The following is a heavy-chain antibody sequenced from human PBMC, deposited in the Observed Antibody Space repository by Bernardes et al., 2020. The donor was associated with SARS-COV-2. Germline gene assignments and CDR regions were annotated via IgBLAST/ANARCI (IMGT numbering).Heavy chain of an antibody. J-gene: IGHJ6*02. V-gene: IGHV4-4*07. CDR2: IYTSGST. CDR3: ARDADYPYYGMDV. D-gene: IGHD5-12*01. Sequence: TLSLTFTVSGGSISSYYWSWIRQPAGKGLEWIGRIYTSGSTNYNPSLKSRVTMSVDTSKNQFSLKLSSVTAADTAVYYCARDADYPYYGMDVWGQGTTVTVSS. CDR1: GGSISSYY.